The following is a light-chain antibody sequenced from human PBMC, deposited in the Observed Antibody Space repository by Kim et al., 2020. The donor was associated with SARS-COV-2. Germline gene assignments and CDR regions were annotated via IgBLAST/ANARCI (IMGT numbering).Light chain of an antibody. J-gene: IGLJ2*01. CDR1: SSDVV. CDR2: EVN. V-gene: IGLV2-23*02. Sequence: APVSGSPGQSITISCTGASSDVVSWYQHHPGEAPKLIIFEVNKRPSQISNRFSGSKSGNTASLTIAGLQAEDEANYYCCSYEGTVVFGGGTQLTVL. CDR3: CSYEGTVV.